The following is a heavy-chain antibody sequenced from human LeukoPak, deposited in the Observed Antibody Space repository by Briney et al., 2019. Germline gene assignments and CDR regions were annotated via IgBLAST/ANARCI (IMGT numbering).Heavy chain of an antibody. D-gene: IGHD3-10*02. CDR2: ISSSSDRI. CDR1: GFTFSTYS. CDR3: AELGITMIGGV. J-gene: IGHJ6*04. Sequence: GGSLRLSCAASGFTFSTYSMNWVRQAPGKGLEWVSYISSSSDRIYNADSVRGRFSISRDNAKNSLYLQMNSLGAEDTAVYYCAELGITMIGGVWGKGTTVTISS. V-gene: IGHV3-48*01.